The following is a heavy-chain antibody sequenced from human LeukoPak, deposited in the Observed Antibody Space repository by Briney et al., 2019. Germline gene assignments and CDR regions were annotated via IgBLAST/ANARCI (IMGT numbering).Heavy chain of an antibody. Sequence: GASVKVSCKASGYTFTNHGISWVRQAPGQGLEWMGWISVYSGNTNYAQKLQSRVTMTTETSTSTAYMELRSLRSDDTALYYCARDLDSSGWFLHTYYYYGMDVWGQGTTVTVSS. V-gene: IGHV1-18*01. CDR3: ARDLDSSGWFLHTYYYYGMDV. J-gene: IGHJ6*02. CDR1: GYTFTNHG. CDR2: ISVYSGNT. D-gene: IGHD6-19*01.